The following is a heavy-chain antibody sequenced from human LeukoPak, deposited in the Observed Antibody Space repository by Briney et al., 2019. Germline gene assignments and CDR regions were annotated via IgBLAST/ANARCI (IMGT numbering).Heavy chain of an antibody. V-gene: IGHV4-39*01. Sequence: PSETLSLTCTVSGGSISSSSYYWGWLRQPPGKGLEWIGSIYYSGSTYYNPALKGRVTISVDTSKNQFSLKLSSVTAADTAVYYCASRIAVAGTDYFDYWGQGTLVTVSS. J-gene: IGHJ4*02. CDR1: GGSISSSSYY. CDR3: ASRIAVAGTDYFDY. CDR2: IYYSGST. D-gene: IGHD6-19*01.